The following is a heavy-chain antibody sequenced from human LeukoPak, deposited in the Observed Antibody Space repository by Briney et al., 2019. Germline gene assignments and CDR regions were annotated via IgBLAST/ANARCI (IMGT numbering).Heavy chain of an antibody. CDR2: IKQDGSEK. J-gene: IGHJ4*02. Sequence: GGSLRLSCAASGFTFSSYWMSWVRQAPGKGLEWVANIKQDGSEKYYMDSVKGRFTISRDNAKNSLSLQMNSLRAEDTAVYYCARQRGSGCLDYWGQGTLVTVSS. CDR1: GFTFSSYW. V-gene: IGHV3-7*01. D-gene: IGHD6-19*01. CDR3: ARQRGSGCLDY.